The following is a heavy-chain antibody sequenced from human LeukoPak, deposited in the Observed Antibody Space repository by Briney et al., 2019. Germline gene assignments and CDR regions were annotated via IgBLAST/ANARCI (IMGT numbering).Heavy chain of an antibody. Sequence: GGSLRLSCAASGFTFSSYWMSWVRQAPGKGLEWVANVKQDGSEKYYVDSVKGRFTISRDNAKNSLYLQMNSLRAEDTAVYYCAELGITMIGGVWGKGTTVTISS. J-gene: IGHJ6*04. CDR2: VKQDGSEK. D-gene: IGHD3-10*02. CDR1: GFTFSSYW. CDR3: AELGITMIGGV. V-gene: IGHV3-7*01.